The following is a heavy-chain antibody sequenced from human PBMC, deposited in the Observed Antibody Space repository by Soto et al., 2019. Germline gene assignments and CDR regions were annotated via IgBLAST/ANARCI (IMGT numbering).Heavy chain of an antibody. CDR1: GFSFSSYW. Sequence: ELQLVESGGGLVQPGETLRLSCAASGFSFSSYWMGWVRQAPGKGLVWVSHLNTDGRTTNYAGSVKGRFTISRDNAKNTMYLQMNSLTVEDTAVYYCVREGVAATAFEYYMDVWGKGTTVTVSS. CDR3: VREGVAATAFEYYMDV. D-gene: IGHD2-15*01. CDR2: LNTDGRTT. J-gene: IGHJ6*03. V-gene: IGHV3-74*01.